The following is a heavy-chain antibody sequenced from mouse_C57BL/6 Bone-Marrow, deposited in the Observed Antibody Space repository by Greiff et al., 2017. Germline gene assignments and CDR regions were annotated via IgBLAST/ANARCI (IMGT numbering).Heavy chain of an antibody. CDR2: IDPETGGT. CDR3: TIYYYGSSWSWFAY. Sequence: VQLQQSGAELVRPGASVTLSCKASGYTFTDYEMHWVKQTPVHGLEWIGAIDPETGGTAYNQKFKGKAILTADKSSSTAYMELRSLTSEDSAVYYCTIYYYGSSWSWFAYWGQGTLVTVSA. D-gene: IGHD1-1*01. CDR1: GYTFTDYE. J-gene: IGHJ3*01. V-gene: IGHV1-15*01.